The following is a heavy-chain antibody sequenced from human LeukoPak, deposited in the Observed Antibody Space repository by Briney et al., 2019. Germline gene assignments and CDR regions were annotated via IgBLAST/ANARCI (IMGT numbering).Heavy chain of an antibody. Sequence: GGSLRLSCAASGVTFSDYHMDWVRQAPGKGLEWVGRSRDKGQSHTTEYAASVRGRFTISRDDSKNSLSLQLNSLKTEDTAVYYCARDSKKHSHDYWGQGILVTVSS. J-gene: IGHJ4*02. V-gene: IGHV3-72*01. CDR1: GVTFSDYH. CDR3: ARDSKKHSHDY. D-gene: IGHD2/OR15-2a*01. CDR2: SRDKGQSHTT.